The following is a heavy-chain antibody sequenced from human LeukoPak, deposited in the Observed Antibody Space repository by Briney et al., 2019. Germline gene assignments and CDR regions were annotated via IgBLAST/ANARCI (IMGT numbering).Heavy chain of an antibody. CDR2: ISAYNGDT. CDR3: ARVQGQWLVTLTDY. Sequence: ASVTVSCKASGYTFTSYGISWVRQTPGQGLEWMGWISAYNGDTNYAQKLQGRVTMTTDTSTSTAYMELRSLRSDDTAVYYCARVQGQWLVTLTDYWCQGTLVTVSS. V-gene: IGHV1-18*01. CDR1: GYTFTSYG. D-gene: IGHD6-19*01. J-gene: IGHJ4*02.